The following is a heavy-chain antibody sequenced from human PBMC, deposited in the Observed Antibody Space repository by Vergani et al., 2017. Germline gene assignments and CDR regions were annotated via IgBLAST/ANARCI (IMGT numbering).Heavy chain of an antibody. CDR3: ATKSCGTPGCQIGYFRE. CDR2: ISYDGTQK. D-gene: IGHD1-1*01. Sequence: QVHLVESGGGVVQPGRSLRLSCVVSGFTSSYYGMHWVRQAPGKGLEWVAVISYDGTQKHYADSVKGRFTNSRDNSKSTLYLQINSLRTEDTAVYYCATKSCGTPGCQIGYFREWGQGTQVTVSS. CDR1: GFTSSYYG. J-gene: IGHJ1*01. V-gene: IGHV3-30*03.